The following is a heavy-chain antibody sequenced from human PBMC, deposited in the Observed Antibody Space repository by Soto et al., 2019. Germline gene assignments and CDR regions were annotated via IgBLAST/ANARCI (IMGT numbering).Heavy chain of an antibody. CDR2: IYYRGTT. Sequence: SETLSLTCTVSGGSITSYYWSWIRQPPGKGLEWIGYIYYRGTTNYNPSLKSRVTISVDTSKNQFSLKLSSVTAADTAVYYCARWDHVSSYFDYWGQGSLVTV. D-gene: IGHD1-26*01. V-gene: IGHV4-59*01. CDR3: ARWDHVSSYFDY. CDR1: GGSITSYY. J-gene: IGHJ4*02.